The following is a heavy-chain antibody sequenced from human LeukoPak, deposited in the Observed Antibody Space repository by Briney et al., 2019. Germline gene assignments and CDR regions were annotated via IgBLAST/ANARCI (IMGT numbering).Heavy chain of an antibody. V-gene: IGHV1-18*01. CDR1: GYTFTSYG. Sequence: GASVKVSCKASGYTFTSYGISWVRQAPGQGLEWMGWISAYNGNTNYAQKLQGRVTMTTDTSTSTAYMELRSLRSDDTAVYYCARIFLRGSGPFPFKYWGQGTLVTVSS. D-gene: IGHD3-3*01. J-gene: IGHJ4*02. CDR3: ARIFLRGSGPFPFKY. CDR2: ISAYNGNT.